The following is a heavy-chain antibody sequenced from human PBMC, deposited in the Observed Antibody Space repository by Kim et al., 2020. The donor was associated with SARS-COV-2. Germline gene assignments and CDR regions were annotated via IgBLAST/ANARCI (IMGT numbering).Heavy chain of an antibody. D-gene: IGHD5-12*01. V-gene: IGHV4-39*01. Sequence: SETLSLTCKVSGASLNGSVYFWGWIRQSPRKGLQWIGSLDYSGTSYHNSSLKGRVTLSMDASKNELSLKLKSVTAADSAMYYCARHGWIQFWLHWGQGILVTVSS. J-gene: IGHJ1*01. CDR3: ARHGWIQFWLH. CDR1: GASLNGSVYF. CDR2: LDYSGTS.